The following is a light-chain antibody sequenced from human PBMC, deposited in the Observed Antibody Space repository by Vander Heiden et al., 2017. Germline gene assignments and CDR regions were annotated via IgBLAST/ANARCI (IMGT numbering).Light chain of an antibody. J-gene: IGKJ4*01. CDR3: RQYGSTPST. Sequence: VLTQSPAPLPLSPGERATLSCGASQSGSRNYIAWYQQKAGRPPRLVIYDASTRASGIPDRFSGSGSGTECTLTINRLEPEDLAVFYCRQYGSTPSTFGAGTTLEIK. CDR1: QSGSRNY. CDR2: DAS. V-gene: IGKV3D-20*01.